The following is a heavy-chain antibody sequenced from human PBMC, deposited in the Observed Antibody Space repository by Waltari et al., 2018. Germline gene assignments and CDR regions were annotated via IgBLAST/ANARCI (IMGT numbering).Heavy chain of an antibody. CDR2: ILPILGIA. V-gene: IGHV1-69*02. Sequence: QVQLVQSGAEVKKPGSSVKVSCKASGGTFSSYTISWVRQAPGQGLEWMGRILPILGIANYAQKFQGRVTITADKSTSTAYMELSSLRSEDTAVYYCAINGDYGSKIDYWGQGTLVTVSS. J-gene: IGHJ4*02. CDR1: GGTFSSYT. D-gene: IGHD4-17*01. CDR3: AINGDYGSKIDY.